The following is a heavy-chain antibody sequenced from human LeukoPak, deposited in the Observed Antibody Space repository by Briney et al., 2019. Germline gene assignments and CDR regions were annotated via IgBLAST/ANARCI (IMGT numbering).Heavy chain of an antibody. CDR3: AREVGGDYDALGY. CDR1: GASISSGHW. Sequence: PSETLSLTCAVSGASISSGHWWSWVRQPPGKGLEWIGEIFHSGSTNYNPSLKSRVTISVDKSKNQFSLNLNSVTAADTAVYYCAREVGGDYDALGYWGQGTLVTVSS. CDR2: IFHSGST. J-gene: IGHJ4*02. V-gene: IGHV4-4*02. D-gene: IGHD4-17*01.